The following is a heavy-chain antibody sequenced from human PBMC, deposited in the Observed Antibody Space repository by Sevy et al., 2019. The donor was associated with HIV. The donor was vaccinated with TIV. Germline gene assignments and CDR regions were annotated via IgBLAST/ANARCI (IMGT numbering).Heavy chain of an antibody. Sequence: ASVKVSCKASGYTFTSYAMHWVRQAPGQRLEWMGWINAGNGNTKYSQKFQGRVTITRETSASTAYMELSSLRSEDTAVYYCARKGRGTGYYYMDVWGKGTTVTVSS. CDR1: GYTFTSYA. CDR3: ARKGRGTGYYYMDV. J-gene: IGHJ6*03. CDR2: INAGNGNT. V-gene: IGHV1-3*01.